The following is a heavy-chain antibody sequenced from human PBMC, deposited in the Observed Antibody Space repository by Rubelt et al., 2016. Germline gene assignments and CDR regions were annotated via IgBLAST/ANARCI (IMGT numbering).Heavy chain of an antibody. CDR1: GYTFTSYA. Sequence: QVQLVQSGAEVKKPGASVKVSCKASGYTFTSYAMHCVRQAPGQRLEWMGWINAGNGNTKYSLRFQGRVTITRDTSARTADRELSSLRAEDTAGYYCARAGGSGSYYAGYWGQGTLVTVSS. CDR3: ARAGGSGSYYAGY. D-gene: IGHD3-10*01. J-gene: IGHJ4*02. CDR2: INAGNGNT. V-gene: IGHV1-3*01.